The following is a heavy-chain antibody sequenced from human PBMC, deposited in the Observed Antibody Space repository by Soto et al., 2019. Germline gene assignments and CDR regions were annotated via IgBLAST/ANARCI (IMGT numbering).Heavy chain of an antibody. V-gene: IGHV3-33*01. CDR3: AREYDSSGYYLYNWFDP. CDR1: GFTFSSYG. CDR2: IWYDGSNK. D-gene: IGHD3-22*01. J-gene: IGHJ5*02. Sequence: GGSLRLSCAASGFTFSSYGMHWVRQAPGKGLEWVAVIWYDGSNKYYADSVKGRFTISGDNSKNTLYLQMNSLRAEDTAVYYCAREYDSSGYYLYNWFDPWGQGTLVTVSS.